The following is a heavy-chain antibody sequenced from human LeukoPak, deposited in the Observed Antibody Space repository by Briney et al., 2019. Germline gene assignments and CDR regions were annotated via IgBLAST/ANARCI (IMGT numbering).Heavy chain of an antibody. CDR3: AGDLHYYVAMDV. CDR2: IGSDNKP. Sequence: GGSLRLSCEASGFTFSAYAMTWVRQAPGQGLERVSSIGSDNKPHYSESVKGRFAISRDNSKSMLFLQLNSLRAEDTALYYCAGDLHYYVAMDVWGQGTTVTVSS. CDR1: GFTFSAYA. D-gene: IGHD3-10*02. J-gene: IGHJ6*02. V-gene: IGHV3-23*05.